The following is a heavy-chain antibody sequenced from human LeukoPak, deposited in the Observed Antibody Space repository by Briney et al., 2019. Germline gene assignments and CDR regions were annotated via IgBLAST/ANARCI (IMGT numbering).Heavy chain of an antibody. V-gene: IGHV4-34*01. J-gene: IGHJ4*02. Sequence: KPSETLSLTCIVSGGSISNYYWSWIRQPPGKGLEWIGEINHSGSTNYNPSLKSRVTISVDTSKNQFSLKLSSVTAADTAVYYCAGGGTGFGSDYWGQGTLVTVSS. D-gene: IGHD3-10*01. CDR3: AGGGTGFGSDY. CDR1: GGSISNYY. CDR2: INHSGST.